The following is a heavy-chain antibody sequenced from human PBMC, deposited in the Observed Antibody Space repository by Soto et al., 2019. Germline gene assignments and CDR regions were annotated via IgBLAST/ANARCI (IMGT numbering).Heavy chain of an antibody. CDR2: IYYSGST. D-gene: IGHD2-21*02. V-gene: IGHV4-39*01. Sequence: PSETLSLTCTVSGDSISSITYYWGWIRQPPGKGLEWIGSIYYSGSTYYNPSLKSRVTISVDTSKNQFSLKLSSVTAADTAVYYCARVTRGLYFFDYWGQGTLVTVSS. CDR3: ARVTRGLYFFDY. J-gene: IGHJ4*02. CDR1: GDSISSITYY.